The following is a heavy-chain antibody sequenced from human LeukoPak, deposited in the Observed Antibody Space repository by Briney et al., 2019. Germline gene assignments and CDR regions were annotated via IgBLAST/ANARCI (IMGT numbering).Heavy chain of an antibody. CDR1: GFTFSSHA. V-gene: IGHV3-23*01. Sequence: GGSLRLSCAASGFTFSSHAMSWVRQAPGEGLEWVSAVSGSGDNTYYADSVKGRFTISRDNSKNTLYLHMSSLRAEDTAVYYCACIAYYYYYLDVWGKGTTVTVSS. CDR2: VSGSGDNT. CDR3: ACIAYYYYYLDV. D-gene: IGHD6-13*01. J-gene: IGHJ6*03.